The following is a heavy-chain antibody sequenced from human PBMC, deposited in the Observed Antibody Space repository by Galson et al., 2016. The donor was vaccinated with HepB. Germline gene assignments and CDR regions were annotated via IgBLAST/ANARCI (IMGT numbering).Heavy chain of an antibody. CDR3: GRDYPTMTDRYPYYVDV. D-gene: IGHD4-17*01. Sequence: SLRLSCAASGFTLSSSAMTWVRQAPGRGLEWVSAITETGSFAYYADSVRGRFTLSRDTSKNTVYLQMNYLRADDTALYYCGRDYPTMTDRYPYYVDVWGKGTAVTVSS. CDR1: GFTLSSSA. CDR2: ITETGSFA. V-gene: IGHV3-23*01. J-gene: IGHJ6*03.